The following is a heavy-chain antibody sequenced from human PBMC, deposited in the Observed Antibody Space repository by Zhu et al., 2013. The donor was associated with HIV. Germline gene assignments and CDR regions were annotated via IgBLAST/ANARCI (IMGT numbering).Heavy chain of an antibody. Sequence: QVHLLQSGAEVKKPGSSVRLSCALAGGTFGKSGIFWLRQTPMRGLEWMGTLIPMLGTPNYAQPFIGRLTIDADKSTNTAHMELRGLTLDDTAIYYCARDRVDSRDYSFGSPPTPLWLWGQGTLVAVSS. J-gene: IGHJ1*01. CDR1: GGTFGKSG. V-gene: IGHV1-69*06. CDR3: ARDRVDSRDYSFGSPPTPLWL. D-gene: IGHD3-22*01. CDR2: LIPMLGTP.